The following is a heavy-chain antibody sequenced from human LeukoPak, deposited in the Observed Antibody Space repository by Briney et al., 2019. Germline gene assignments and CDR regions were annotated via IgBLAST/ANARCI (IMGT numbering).Heavy chain of an antibody. CDR3: ARGGSGRTYGMDV. D-gene: IGHD3-10*01. Sequence: GSLKPSFAAFWVPGSNNLKGLGRPAPGEGVGVVSVIYSGGSTYYADSVKGRFTISRHNSKNTLYLQMNSLRAEDTAVYYCARGGSGRTYGMDVWGQGTTVTVSS. CDR2: IYSGGST. CDR1: WVPGSNNL. J-gene: IGHJ6*02. V-gene: IGHV3-53*04.